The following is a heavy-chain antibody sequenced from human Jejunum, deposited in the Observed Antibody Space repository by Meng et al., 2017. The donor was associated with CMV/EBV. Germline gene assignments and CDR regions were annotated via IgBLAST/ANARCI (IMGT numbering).Heavy chain of an antibody. D-gene: IGHD2-8*01. CDR3: ARGMYFSP. Sequence: GEGVESGGGLVQPGGSLRLSCAATGFSVRSNYMSWVRQAPGKGLECVSISDPTGYTYYADSVKGRFSISSDSSRNTLYIEMNSLRVEDTAVYYCARGMYFSPWGQGTLVTVSS. V-gene: IGHV3-66*01. CDR1: GFSVRSNY. J-gene: IGHJ5*02. CDR2: SDPTGYT.